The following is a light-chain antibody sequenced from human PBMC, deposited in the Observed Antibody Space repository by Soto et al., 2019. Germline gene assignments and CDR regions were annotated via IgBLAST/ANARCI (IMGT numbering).Light chain of an antibody. CDR1: SRDVGGYNY. CDR3: SSYTSSSTRV. J-gene: IGLJ2*01. V-gene: IGLV2-14*01. Sequence: QSVLTQPASVSGSPGQSITISCTGTSRDVGGYNYVSWYQQHPGKAPKLMIYEVTYRPSGVSNRFSGSKSGNTASLIISGLQAEDEADYYCSSYTSSSTRVFGGGTKVTVL. CDR2: EVT.